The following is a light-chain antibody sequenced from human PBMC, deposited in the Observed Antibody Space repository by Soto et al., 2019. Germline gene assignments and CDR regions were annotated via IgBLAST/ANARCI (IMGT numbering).Light chain of an antibody. CDR2: SNN. Sequence: QSVLTQPPSASGTPGQRVTISCSGSSSNIGSNTVNWYQQLPGTAPKLLIYSNNQRPSGVPGRFSGSKSGTSASLAISGLQSEDEADYYCAAWDDSLKVIFGGGTQLTVL. J-gene: IGLJ2*01. CDR1: SSNIGSNT. CDR3: AAWDDSLKVI. V-gene: IGLV1-44*01.